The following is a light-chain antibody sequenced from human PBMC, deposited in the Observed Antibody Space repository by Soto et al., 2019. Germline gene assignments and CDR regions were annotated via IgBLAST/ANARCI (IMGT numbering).Light chain of an antibody. Sequence: EIVLTQSPGTLSLSPGERATLSCRASQSISSSYLAWYQQKPGQAPRLLIYGASRRATGIPDRFSGSGSGTXXXXXXSXLEPEDFAVYYCQQYGNSPLFGQGTKLEIK. V-gene: IGKV3-20*01. CDR1: QSISSSY. J-gene: IGKJ2*01. CDR2: GAS. CDR3: QQYGNSPL.